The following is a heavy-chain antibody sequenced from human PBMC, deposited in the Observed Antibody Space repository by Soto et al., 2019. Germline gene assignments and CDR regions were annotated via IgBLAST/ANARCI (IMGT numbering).Heavy chain of an antibody. D-gene: IGHD6-6*01. Sequence: GGSLRLSCAASGFTFSSYSMNWVRQAPGKGLEWVSSISSSSSYIYYADSVKGRFTISRDNAKNSLYLQMKSLRAEDTAVYYCARVKTAARIYYYYGIDVWGQGAQVTVYS. CDR2: ISSSSSYI. J-gene: IGHJ6*02. CDR1: GFTFSSYS. CDR3: ARVKTAARIYYYYGIDV. V-gene: IGHV3-21*01.